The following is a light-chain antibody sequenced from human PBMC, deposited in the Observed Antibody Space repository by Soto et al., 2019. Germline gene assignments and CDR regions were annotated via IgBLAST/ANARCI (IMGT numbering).Light chain of an antibody. J-gene: IGKJ5*01. V-gene: IGKV1-13*02. Sequence: AIQLTQSPSSLSASVGDRVTITCRASQDVRGALAWYQQKPGQAPKILIYDVSRLESGVPSRFSGISSGTDFTLTISSLQPIDFATYYCQQFNSYPITFGQGTRLEIK. CDR1: QDVRGA. CDR3: QQFNSYPIT. CDR2: DVS.